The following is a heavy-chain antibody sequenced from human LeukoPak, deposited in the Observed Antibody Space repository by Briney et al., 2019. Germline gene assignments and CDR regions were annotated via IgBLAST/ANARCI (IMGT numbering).Heavy chain of an antibody. Sequence: PGGSLKLSCAASGFSFSVSTIHWVRQASGKGLEWVGRIRSRANSYSTAYGASVQGRFTISRDDSNNTAYLVMNNLKPEDVAVYYCSRLLIPSAVYDDLWGLGTLVTVSS. CDR2: IRSRANSYST. D-gene: IGHD2-2*01. CDR3: SRLLIPSAVYDDL. CDR1: GFSFSVST. J-gene: IGHJ5*02. V-gene: IGHV3-73*01.